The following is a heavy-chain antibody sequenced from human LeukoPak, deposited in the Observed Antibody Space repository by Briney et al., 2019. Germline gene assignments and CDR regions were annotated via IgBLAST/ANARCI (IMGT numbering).Heavy chain of an antibody. CDR3: ARGIPPYYFDY. J-gene: IGHJ4*02. CDR1: GGSISSSSYY. Sequence: PSETLSLTCTVSGGSISSSSYYWGWIRQPPGKGLEWIGSIYYSGSTYYNPSLKSRVTISVDTSKNQFSLKLSSVTAADTAVYYCARGIPPYYFDYWGQGTLVTVSS. D-gene: IGHD5-18*01. V-gene: IGHV4-39*07. CDR2: IYYSGST.